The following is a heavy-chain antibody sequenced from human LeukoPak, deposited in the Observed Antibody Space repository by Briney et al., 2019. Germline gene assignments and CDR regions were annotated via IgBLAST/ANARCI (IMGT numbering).Heavy chain of an antibody. J-gene: IGHJ4*02. Sequence: GGSLRLSCAASGFTFSSYGMHWVRQAPGKGLEWVAVISYDGSNKYYADSVKGRFTISRDNSKNTLYLQMNSLRAEDTAVYYCAMTVHPSGWYPQLGYWGQGTLVTVSS. CDR3: AMTVHPSGWYPQLGY. CDR1: GFTFSSYG. D-gene: IGHD6-19*01. CDR2: ISYDGSNK. V-gene: IGHV3-30*03.